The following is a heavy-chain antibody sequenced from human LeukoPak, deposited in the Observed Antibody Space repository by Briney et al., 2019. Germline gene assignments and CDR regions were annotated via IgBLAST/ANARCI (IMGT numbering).Heavy chain of an antibody. Sequence: VASVKVSCKASGYTFTSYGISWVRQAPGQGLEWMGWISAYNGNTNYAQKLQGRVTMTTDTSTSTAYMELRSLRSDDTAVYYCARDFGATSGGEPYYFDYWGQGTLVTVSS. V-gene: IGHV1-18*01. CDR3: ARDFGATSGGEPYYFDY. J-gene: IGHJ4*02. CDR2: ISAYNGNT. D-gene: IGHD2-15*01. CDR1: GYTFTSYG.